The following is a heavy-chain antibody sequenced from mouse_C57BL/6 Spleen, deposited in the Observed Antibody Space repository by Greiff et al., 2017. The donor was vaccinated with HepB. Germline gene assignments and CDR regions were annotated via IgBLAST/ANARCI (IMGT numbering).Heavy chain of an antibody. CDR3: ARGGVTTVVAKDY. D-gene: IGHD1-1*01. Sequence: QVQLQQSGAELVKPGASVKISCKASGYAFSSYWMNWVKQRPGKGLEWIGQIYPGDGDTNYNGKFKGKATLTADKSSSTAYMQLSSLTSEDSAVYFCARGGVTTVVAKDYWGQGTTLTVSS. J-gene: IGHJ2*01. V-gene: IGHV1-80*01. CDR2: IYPGDGDT. CDR1: GYAFSSYW.